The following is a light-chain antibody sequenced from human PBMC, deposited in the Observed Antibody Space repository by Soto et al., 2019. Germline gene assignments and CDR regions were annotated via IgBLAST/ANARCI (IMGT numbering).Light chain of an antibody. J-gene: IGKJ4*01. CDR1: QPSSTW. V-gene: IGKV1-12*01. Sequence: DIQMTQSPSSVSASVGDRVTITCRASQPSSTWLAWYQQRPGEAPKLLIYAASRLHSGVPSRFSGSASGTDFTLTISSLQPEDVATYYCQRTTSVRPLTVGGGTRVEIK. CDR2: AAS. CDR3: QRTTSVRPLT.